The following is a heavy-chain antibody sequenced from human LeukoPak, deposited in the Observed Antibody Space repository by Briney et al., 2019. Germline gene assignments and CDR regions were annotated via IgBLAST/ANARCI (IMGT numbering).Heavy chain of an antibody. J-gene: IGHJ6*04. Sequence: PSETLSLTCTVSGGFVSNSGNYWSWIRQPTGKGLEWIGYIYYSGSTNYNPSLKSRVTISVDTSKDQFSLKLTSVTAADTAVYYCARDRSQDRYYYSGMDVWGKGTTVTVAS. CDR3: ARDRSQDRYYYSGMDV. CDR1: GGFVSNSGNY. D-gene: IGHD2-15*01. CDR2: IYYSGST. V-gene: IGHV4-61*08.